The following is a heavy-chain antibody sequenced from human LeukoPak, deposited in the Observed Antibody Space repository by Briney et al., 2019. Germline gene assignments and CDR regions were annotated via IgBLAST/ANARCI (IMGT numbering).Heavy chain of an antibody. CDR3: AKGRGWEASYYYYYMDV. J-gene: IGHJ6*03. D-gene: IGHD1-26*01. Sequence: HPGGSLRLSCAASGFTFSSYGMHWVCQAPGKGLEWVAFIRYDGSNKYYADSVKGRFTISRDNSKNTLYLQTNSLRAEDTAVYYCAKGRGWEASYYYYYMDVWGKGTTVTISS. CDR1: GFTFSSYG. V-gene: IGHV3-30*02. CDR2: IRYDGSNK.